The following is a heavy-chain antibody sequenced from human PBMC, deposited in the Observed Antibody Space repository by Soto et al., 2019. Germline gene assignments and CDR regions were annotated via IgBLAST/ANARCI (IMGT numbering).Heavy chain of an antibody. CDR2: ITGGNKR. Sequence: VELSQSGGGLVRPGGSLTLSCVASGFSFGTYAMSWVRQAPGKGLEWVSGITGGNKRYDAESVKGRYIIARDNSKNTLYLQMNSLRAEDTAVYYCANDWGVAPRRYFYYGMDVWVQGATVTVSS. J-gene: IGHJ6*02. CDR1: GFSFGTYA. V-gene: IGHV3-23*01. D-gene: IGHD6-6*01. CDR3: ANDWGVAPRRYFYYGMDV.